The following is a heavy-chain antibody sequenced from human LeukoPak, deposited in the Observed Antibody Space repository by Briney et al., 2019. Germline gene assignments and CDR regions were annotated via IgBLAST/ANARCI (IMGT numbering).Heavy chain of an antibody. CDR2: IKTDGTTT. J-gene: IGHJ5*02. Sequence: GGSLRLSCAASGFTFSDYWMHWVRQAPGKGLVWVSRIKTDGTTTTYADSVKGRFTISRDNAKNSLYLQMNSLRAEDTAVYYCTYGSGSYANHWGQGTLVTVSS. CDR1: GFTFSDYW. CDR3: TYGSGSYANH. V-gene: IGHV3-74*03. D-gene: IGHD3-10*01.